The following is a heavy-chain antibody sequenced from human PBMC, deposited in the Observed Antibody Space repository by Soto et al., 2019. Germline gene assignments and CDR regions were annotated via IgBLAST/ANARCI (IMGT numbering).Heavy chain of an antibody. D-gene: IGHD1-26*01. J-gene: IGHJ3*02. V-gene: IGHV3-33*01. Sequence: GSLRLSCAASGFTFSSYGMHWVRQAPGEGLEWVAVIWYDGSNKYYADSVKGRFTISRDNSKNTLYLQMNSLRAEDTAVYYCARGGLPYAFDIWGQGTMVTVSS. CDR2: IWYDGSNK. CDR3: ARGGLPYAFDI. CDR1: GFTFSSYG.